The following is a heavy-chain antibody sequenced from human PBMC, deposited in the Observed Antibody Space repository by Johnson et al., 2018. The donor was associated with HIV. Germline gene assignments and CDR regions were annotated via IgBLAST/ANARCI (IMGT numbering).Heavy chain of an antibody. J-gene: IGHJ3*02. D-gene: IGHD7-27*01. CDR1: GFTFSDYY. CDR3: ARDGDNPRI. CDR2: IYSGGST. V-gene: IGHV3-66*01. Sequence: MLLVESGGGLVKPGGSLRLSCAASGFTFSDYYMSWVRQAPGKGLEWVSVIYSGGSTYYADSVKGRFTISRDNSKNTLYLQMNSLRAEDTAVYYCARDGDNPRIWGQGTMVTVSS.